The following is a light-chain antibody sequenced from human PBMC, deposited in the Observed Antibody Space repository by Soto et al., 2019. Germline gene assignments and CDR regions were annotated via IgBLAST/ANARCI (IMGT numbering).Light chain of an antibody. Sequence: IQMTQSPSTLSASVGDRVTITCRASQNIGNWLAWYQQKPGKTPDLLIYDASSLESGVPLRFSGSGSGTEFTLTISSLQTDDSATYYCQQYNDEPWTFGQGTKVDIK. CDR1: QNIGNW. J-gene: IGKJ1*01. V-gene: IGKV1-5*01. CDR2: DAS. CDR3: QQYNDEPWT.